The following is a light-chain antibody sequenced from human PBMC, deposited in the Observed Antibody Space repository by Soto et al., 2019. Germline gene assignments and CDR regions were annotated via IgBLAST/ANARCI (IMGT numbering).Light chain of an antibody. CDR2: AAS. CDR3: QQSYSTPLT. V-gene: IGKV1-39*01. J-gene: IGKJ4*01. Sequence: DIQMTQSPSSLSASVGDRVTITCRASQSIRSRLNWYQQKPGKAPKLLIYAASTLQSGVPSRFSGNTRSITDFTLTINSLQPEDCATYYCQQSYSTPLTFGGGTKVEIK. CDR1: QSIRSR.